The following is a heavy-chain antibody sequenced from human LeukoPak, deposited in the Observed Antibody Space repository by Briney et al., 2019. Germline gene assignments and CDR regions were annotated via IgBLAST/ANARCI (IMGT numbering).Heavy chain of an antibody. J-gene: IGHJ4*02. CDR2: INPSGGST. Sequence: AASVKVPCKASGYTFTSYYMHWVRQAPGQGLEWMGIINPSGGSTSYAQKFQGRVTMTRDTSTSTVYMELSSLRSEDTAVYYCARAVPAYCGGDCYSSPDYWGQGTLVTVSS. V-gene: IGHV1-46*01. D-gene: IGHD2-21*02. CDR3: ARAVPAYCGGDCYSSPDY. CDR1: GYTFTSYY.